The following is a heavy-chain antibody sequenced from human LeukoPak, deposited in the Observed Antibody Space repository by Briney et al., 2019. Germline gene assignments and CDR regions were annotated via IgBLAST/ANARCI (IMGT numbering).Heavy chain of an antibody. CDR3: ATSYYFGSGSYGCLDY. CDR1: GFTVSSKY. D-gene: IGHD3-10*01. Sequence: PGGSLRLSCAASGFTVSSKYMSWVRQTPGKGLQWVALIYSSGDTYTADSVKGRFTISRDNSENTLYLQMDSLRAEDTAVYYCATSYYFGSGSYGCLDYWGQGTLVTVSS. CDR2: IYSSGDT. V-gene: IGHV3-53*01. J-gene: IGHJ4*02.